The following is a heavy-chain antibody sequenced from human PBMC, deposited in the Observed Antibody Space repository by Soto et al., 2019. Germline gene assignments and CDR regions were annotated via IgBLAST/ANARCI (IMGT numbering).Heavy chain of an antibody. D-gene: IGHD6-19*01. CDR2: ISYDGSNK. V-gene: IGHV3-30-3*01. J-gene: IGHJ4*02. Sequence: QVQLVESGGGVVQPGRSLRLSCTASVFTFSSYAMHWVRQAPGKGLEWVAVISYDGSNKYYADSVKGRFTISRDNSKNTMYLQMNSLRVEDTAVYYCARPYSSGWYGDLDYWGQGTLVTVSS. CDR1: VFTFSSYA. CDR3: ARPYSSGWYGDLDY.